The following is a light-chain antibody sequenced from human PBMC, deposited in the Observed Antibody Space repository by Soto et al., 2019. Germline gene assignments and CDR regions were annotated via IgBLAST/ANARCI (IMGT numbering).Light chain of an antibody. Sequence: EIVLTQSPATLSLSPGERATLSCRASQSVSSYLAWYQQKPGQAPRLLIFDASNRVTGIPARFSGSGSGTDFTLTISSLQPEDFAVYHCQQRINWPLTFGGGTKVDIK. J-gene: IGKJ4*01. V-gene: IGKV3-11*01. CDR1: QSVSSY. CDR2: DAS. CDR3: QQRINWPLT.